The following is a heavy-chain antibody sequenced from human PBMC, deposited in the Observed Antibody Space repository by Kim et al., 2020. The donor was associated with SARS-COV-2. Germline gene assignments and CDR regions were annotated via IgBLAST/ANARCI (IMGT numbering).Heavy chain of an antibody. CDR2: INPSGGST. Sequence: ASVKVSCKASGYTFTSYYMHWVRQAPGQGLEWMGIINPSGGSTSYAQKFQGRVTMTRDTSTSTVYMELSSLRSEDTAVYYCARAGYDILTGYYYYYYYGMDVWGQGTTVTVSS. CDR3: ARAGYDILTGYYYYYYYGMDV. D-gene: IGHD3-9*01. J-gene: IGHJ6*02. V-gene: IGHV1-46*01. CDR1: GYTFTSYY.